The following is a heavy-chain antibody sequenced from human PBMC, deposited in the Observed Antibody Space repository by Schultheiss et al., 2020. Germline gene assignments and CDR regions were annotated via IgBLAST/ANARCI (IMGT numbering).Heavy chain of an antibody. Sequence: GGSLRLSCAASGFTFSSYGMHWVRQAPGKGLEWVAVIWYDGSNKYYADSVKGRFTISRDNSKNTLYLQMNSLRAEDTAVYYCAREGSGYYTGMGYFYGMDVCGQGTTV. J-gene: IGHJ6*02. V-gene: IGHV3-33*01. CDR1: GFTFSSYG. D-gene: IGHD3-3*01. CDR3: AREGSGYYTGMGYFYGMDV. CDR2: IWYDGSNK.